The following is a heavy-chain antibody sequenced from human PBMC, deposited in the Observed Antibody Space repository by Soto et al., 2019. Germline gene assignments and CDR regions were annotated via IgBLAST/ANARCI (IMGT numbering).Heavy chain of an antibody. Sequence: SVKVSCKASGGSFSSNAISWVRQAPGQGLGWMGGIIPILGSANYAQKFQDRLTITADGSTTTTYMELNSLRSEDAAVYYCASRERVDAFDIWGQGTLVTVSS. CDR3: ASRERVDAFDI. D-gene: IGHD1-26*01. CDR1: GGSFSSNA. V-gene: IGHV1-69*13. J-gene: IGHJ3*02. CDR2: IIPILGSA.